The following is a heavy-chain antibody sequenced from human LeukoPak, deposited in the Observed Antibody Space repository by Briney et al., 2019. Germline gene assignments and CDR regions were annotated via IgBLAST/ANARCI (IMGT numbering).Heavy chain of an antibody. CDR2: IYYSGIT. V-gene: IGHV4-39*02. D-gene: IGHD6-13*01. Sequence: PSETLSLTCTVSGGSISSSTYYWGWIRQPPGKGLEWIGSIYYSGITYYNLSLESRVTISVDTSKNHFSLKLSSVTAADTAVYYCARRYSSSWFPPNNWFDPWGQGTLVTVSS. CDR3: ARRYSSSWFPPNNWFDP. CDR1: GGSISSSTYY. J-gene: IGHJ5*02.